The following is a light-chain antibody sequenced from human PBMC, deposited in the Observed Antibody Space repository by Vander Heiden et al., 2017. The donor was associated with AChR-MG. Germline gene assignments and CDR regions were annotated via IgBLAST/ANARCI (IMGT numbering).Light chain of an antibody. J-gene: IGKJ3*01. CDR2: DAS. V-gene: IGKV1-33*01. CDR3: QQEDNLPDT. CDR1: QDISNY. Sequence: DIQMTQSPSSLSASVGDRVTITCQASQDISNYLNWYQQKPGKAPKLLIYDASNLETGVPSRFSGSGSGTDFTFTISSLQPEDIATYYCQQEDNLPDTFGHRTKVDIK.